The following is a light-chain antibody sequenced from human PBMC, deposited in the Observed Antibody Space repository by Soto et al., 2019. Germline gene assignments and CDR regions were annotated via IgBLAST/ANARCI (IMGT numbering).Light chain of an antibody. Sequence: EIQLTQSSSFVSASVGDRVTITCWASQDISSHLAWYQQKPGKVPRLLISAASTLQSGVPSRFSGSGAGTEFSLTISGLQPEDFATYYCQQFNSYPITFGQGTRLEMK. CDR3: QQFNSYPIT. CDR1: QDISSH. V-gene: IGKV1-9*01. CDR2: AAS. J-gene: IGKJ5*01.